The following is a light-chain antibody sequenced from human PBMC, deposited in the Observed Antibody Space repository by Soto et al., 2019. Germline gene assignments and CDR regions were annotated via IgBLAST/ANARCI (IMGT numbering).Light chain of an antibody. CDR1: SSDVGDYNY. CDR2: DVS. Sequence: ALTHPASGSGSPGQSITISCTGTSSDVGDYNYVSRYQQHPGTAPKLMIFDVSIQPYGLSNRFSGSKSGNTGSLTISGLQAEHEANYYCSTYTARRTFYDFGTGTKLTVL. CDR3: STYTARRTFYD. J-gene: IGLJ1*01. V-gene: IGLV2-14*03.